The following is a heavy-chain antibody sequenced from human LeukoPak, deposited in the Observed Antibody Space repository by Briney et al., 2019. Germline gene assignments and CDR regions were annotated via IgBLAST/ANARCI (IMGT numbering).Heavy chain of an antibody. J-gene: IGHJ1*01. CDR3: ARATYYDFWSGYFFPRLEYFQH. Sequence: PGGSLRLSCAASGFNLANHAMSWVRQTPGKGLEWVSAISGGGDITYYADSVTGRFTISRDNSKNTLYLQMNSLRAEDTAVYYCARATYYDFWSGYFFPRLEYFQHWGQGTLVTVSS. D-gene: IGHD3-3*01. CDR1: GFNLANHA. CDR2: ISGGGDIT. V-gene: IGHV3-23*01.